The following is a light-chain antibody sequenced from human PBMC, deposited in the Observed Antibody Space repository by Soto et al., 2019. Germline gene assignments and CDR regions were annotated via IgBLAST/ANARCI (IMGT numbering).Light chain of an antibody. CDR3: CSYAGSYSWV. CDR1: SSDVGAYNY. CDR2: DVS. V-gene: IGLV2-11*01. Sequence: QSALTQPRSVSGSPGQSVTISCTGTSSDVGAYNYVSWYQHHPGKAPKVRIYDVSERPSGVPDRFSGSKSDNKASLTISGLQAEDEADYYRCSYAGSYSWVFGGGTKLTVL. J-gene: IGLJ3*02.